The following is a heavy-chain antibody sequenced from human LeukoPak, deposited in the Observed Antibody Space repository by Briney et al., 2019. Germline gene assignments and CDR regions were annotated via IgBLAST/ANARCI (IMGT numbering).Heavy chain of an antibody. CDR2: INPNSGGT. D-gene: IGHD3-22*01. J-gene: IGHJ4*02. CDR1: GYTFTTYG. Sequence: ASVKVSCKASGYTFTTYGISWVRQAPGQGLEWMGWINPNSGGTNYAQKFQGRVTMTRDTSISTAYMELSRLRSDDTAVYYCARGNYYEAIDYWGQGTLVTVSS. CDR3: ARGNYYEAIDY. V-gene: IGHV1-2*02.